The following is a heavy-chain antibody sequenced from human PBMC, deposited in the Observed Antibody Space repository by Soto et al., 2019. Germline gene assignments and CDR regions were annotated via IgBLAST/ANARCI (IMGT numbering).Heavy chain of an antibody. D-gene: IGHD6-19*01. Sequence: QVQLQESGPGLVKPSETLSLTCTVSGGSISSYYWSWIRQPPGKGLEWIGYIYYSGSTNYNPSLNSPVTRSVDKYKNQISLNLSSETAEDTAVYYCARRPPRFRRCGWDAAIDFLGQGTMLTV. CDR2: IYYSGST. CDR3: ARRPPRFRRCGWDAAIDF. CDR1: GGSISSYY. J-gene: IGHJ3*01. V-gene: IGHV4-59*08.